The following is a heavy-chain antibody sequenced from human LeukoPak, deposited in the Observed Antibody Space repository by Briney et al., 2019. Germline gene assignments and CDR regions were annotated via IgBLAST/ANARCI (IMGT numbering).Heavy chain of an antibody. CDR3: ARAKDYGPDEDYYDY. V-gene: IGHV4-59*01. Sequence: SETLSLTCTVSGGSISSYYWSWIRQPPGKGLEWIGYIYYSGSTNYNPSLKSRVTISVDTSKNQFSLKLSSVTAADTAVYYCARAKDYGPDEDYYDYWGQGTLVTVSS. CDR2: IYYSGST. J-gene: IGHJ4*02. D-gene: IGHD4/OR15-4a*01. CDR1: GGSISSYY.